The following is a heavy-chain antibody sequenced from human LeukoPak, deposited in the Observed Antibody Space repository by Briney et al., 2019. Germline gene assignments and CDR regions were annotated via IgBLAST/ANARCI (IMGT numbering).Heavy chain of an antibody. D-gene: IGHD1-26*01. CDR1: GGTFSSYA. Sequence: GASVKVSCKASGGTFSSYAISWVRQAPGQGLEWVGGIIPIFGTANYAQKFQGRVTITADESTSTAYMELSSLRSEDTAVYYCARSHGIVGATNWFDPWGQGTLVTVSS. CDR2: IIPIFGTA. V-gene: IGHV1-69*13. CDR3: ARSHGIVGATNWFDP. J-gene: IGHJ5*02.